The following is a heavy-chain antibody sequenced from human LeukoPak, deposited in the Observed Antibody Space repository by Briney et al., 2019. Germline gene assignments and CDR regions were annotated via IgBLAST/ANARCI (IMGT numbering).Heavy chain of an antibody. CDR2: ISGSGDST. J-gene: IGHJ4*02. CDR3: AKDGYSSSWSRPYYFDY. V-gene: IGHV3-23*01. CDR1: GFTFSSYA. Sequence: GGSLRLSCAASGFTFSSYAMSWVRQAPGKGLEWVSAISGSGDSTYYADSVKGRFTISRDNSKNTLYLQMNSLRAEDTAVYYCAKDGYSSSWSRPYYFDYWGQGTLVTVSS. D-gene: IGHD6-13*01.